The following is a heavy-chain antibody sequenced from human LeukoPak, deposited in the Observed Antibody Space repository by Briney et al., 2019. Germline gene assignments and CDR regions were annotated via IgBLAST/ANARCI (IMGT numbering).Heavy chain of an antibody. D-gene: IGHD5-18*01. Sequence: SETLSLTCSVSGGSISSFYWSWIRQPPGKGLEWIGYIYNSGSSRYNPSLRSRVTISVDTSKNQFSLKLSSVTAADTAVYYCARVWIPSIDTAMAYFDYWGQGTLVTVSS. CDR3: ARVWIPSIDTAMAYFDY. V-gene: IGHV4-59*01. CDR1: GGSISSFY. J-gene: IGHJ4*02. CDR2: IYNSGSS.